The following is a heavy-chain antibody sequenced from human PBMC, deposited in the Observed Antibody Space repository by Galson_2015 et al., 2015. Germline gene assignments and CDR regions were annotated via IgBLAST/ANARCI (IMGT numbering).Heavy chain of an antibody. Sequence: SLRLSCATSGFNFSCCEMNWVRQAPGKGLEWVPYIHSSGSSIYYADSVKGRFTISRDNAKNSLYLQMNSLRAEDTAAYYCARGGGNDYKFNAFDIWGQGTMVIVSS. CDR3: ARGGGNDYKFNAFDI. CDR1: GFNFSCCE. V-gene: IGHV3-48*03. CDR2: IHSSGSSI. D-gene: IGHD4-11*01. J-gene: IGHJ3*02.